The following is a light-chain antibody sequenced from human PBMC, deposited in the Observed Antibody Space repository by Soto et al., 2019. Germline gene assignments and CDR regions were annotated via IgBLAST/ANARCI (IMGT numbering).Light chain of an antibody. Sequence: EIVLTQSPATLSLSPGERATLSCRASQSVSSYLAWYQQKPGQAPRLLIYDASNRATGIPARFSGSGSGTDFTLTISSLEPEDFAVYYCQQRSDWLLTFGGGPKVDI. CDR3: QQRSDWLLT. CDR2: DAS. J-gene: IGKJ4*01. V-gene: IGKV3-11*01. CDR1: QSVSSY.